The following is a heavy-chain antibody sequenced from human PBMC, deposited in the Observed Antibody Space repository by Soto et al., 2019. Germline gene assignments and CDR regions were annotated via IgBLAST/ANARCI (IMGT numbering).Heavy chain of an antibody. Sequence: QVQLQQWGAGLLKPSETLSLTCAVYGGSFSGYYWTWIRQPPGTGLEWIGEINHSGSTNYNPSLKCRVAISVDTSKNQFTLKLTSVTAADTAVYYCARDKITCLFDSWGQGTLVTVSS. CDR1: GGSFSGYY. D-gene: IGHD3-10*01. CDR2: INHSGST. V-gene: IGHV4-34*01. CDR3: ARDKITCLFDS. J-gene: IGHJ4*02.